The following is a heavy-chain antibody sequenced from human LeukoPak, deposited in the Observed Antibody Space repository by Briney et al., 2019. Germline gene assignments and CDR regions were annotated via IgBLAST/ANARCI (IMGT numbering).Heavy chain of an antibody. CDR1: GGSFSGYY. D-gene: IGHD2-21*02. V-gene: IGHV4-34*01. Sequence: SETLSLTCAVYGGSFSGYYWSWIRQPPGKGLEWIGEINHSGSTNYNPSLKSRVTISVDTSKNQFSLKLSSVTAADTAVYYCARDNVVVTATDYHYYGMDVWGQGTTVTVSS. CDR3: ARDNVVVTATDYHYYGMDV. J-gene: IGHJ6*02. CDR2: INHSGST.